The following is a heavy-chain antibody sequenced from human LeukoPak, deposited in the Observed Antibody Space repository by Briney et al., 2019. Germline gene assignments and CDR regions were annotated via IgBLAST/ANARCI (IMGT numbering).Heavy chain of an antibody. Sequence: SETLSLTCTVSGGSISSSNYYWGWIRQPPGKGLEWIGNIYYSGTTYYSPSLKSRVTISVDTSKNQFSLKLSSVTAADTAVYYCARRTTGEVEAFDIWGQGTMVTVSS. J-gene: IGHJ3*02. CDR1: GGSISSSNYY. D-gene: IGHD7-27*01. CDR3: ARRTTGEVEAFDI. CDR2: IYYSGTT. V-gene: IGHV4-39*07.